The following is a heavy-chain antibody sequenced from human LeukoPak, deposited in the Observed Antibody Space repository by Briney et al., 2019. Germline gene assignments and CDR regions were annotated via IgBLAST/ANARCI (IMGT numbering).Heavy chain of an antibody. CDR1: GGSISNSGYY. CDR2: IYYSGST. V-gene: IGHV4-39*01. CDR3: AKTYYYDPFDF. Sequence: SEILSLTCTVSGGSISNSGYYWGWIRQPPGKGLEWIGNIYYSGSTYYNPSLKSRVTISVDTSKNQFSLKLSSVTAADTAVYYCAKTYYYDPFDFWGQGTLVTVSS. J-gene: IGHJ4*02. D-gene: IGHD3-22*01.